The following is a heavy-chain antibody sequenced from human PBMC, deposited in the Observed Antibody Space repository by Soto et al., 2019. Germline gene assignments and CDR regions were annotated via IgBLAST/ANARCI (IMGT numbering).Heavy chain of an antibody. Sequence: GGSLRLSCAASEFTLSSYAMSWVRQAPGKGLEWVSAISGSGGTTYYADSVKGRFTFSRDNSKNTLYLQMNSLRAEDTAVYYCAKTANGWFSAFDIWGQGTMVTVSS. CDR1: EFTLSSYA. V-gene: IGHV3-23*01. D-gene: IGHD6-19*01. CDR2: ISGSGGTT. J-gene: IGHJ3*02. CDR3: AKTANGWFSAFDI.